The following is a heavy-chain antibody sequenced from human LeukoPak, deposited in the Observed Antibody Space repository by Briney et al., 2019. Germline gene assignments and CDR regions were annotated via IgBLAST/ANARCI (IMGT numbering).Heavy chain of an antibody. CDR3: ARMTALGLDY. CDR1: GGSISSKSYY. CDR2: IYATGST. J-gene: IGHJ4*02. D-gene: IGHD7-27*01. Sequence: PSETLSLTCTVSGGSISSKSYYWSWIRQPAGKGLEWIGRIYATGSTDYNPSLKSRVTISRDTSKNEFSLILSSVTAADTAVYYCARMTALGLDYWGQGTLVTVSS. V-gene: IGHV4-61*02.